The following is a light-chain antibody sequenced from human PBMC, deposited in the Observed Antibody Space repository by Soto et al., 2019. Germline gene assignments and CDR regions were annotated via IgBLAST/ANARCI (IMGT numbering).Light chain of an antibody. Sequence: EIMLTQSPATLSLSLGERATLSCRASQSVSSYLAWYHQRPGQAPRLLIYDASNRATGIPARFSGSGSGTDFTLTISRLEPEDFAVYYCQQRSNWPLYTFGQGTKLEIK. CDR2: DAS. J-gene: IGKJ2*01. V-gene: IGKV3-11*01. CDR3: QQRSNWPLYT. CDR1: QSVSSY.